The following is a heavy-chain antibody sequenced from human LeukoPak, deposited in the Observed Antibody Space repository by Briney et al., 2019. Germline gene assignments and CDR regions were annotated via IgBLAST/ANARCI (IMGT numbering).Heavy chain of an antibody. D-gene: IGHD1-26*01. J-gene: IGHJ4*02. Sequence: ASAKVSCKASGYTFTGYYMHWVRQAPGQGLEWMGWINPNSGGTNYAQKFQGRVTMTRDTSISTAYMELSRLRSDDTAVYYCARASSYRPIFDYWGQGTLVTVSS. V-gene: IGHV1-2*02. CDR2: INPNSGGT. CDR3: ARASSYRPIFDY. CDR1: GYTFTGYY.